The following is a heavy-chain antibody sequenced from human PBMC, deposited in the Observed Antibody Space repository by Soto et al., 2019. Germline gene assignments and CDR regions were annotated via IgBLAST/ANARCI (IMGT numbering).Heavy chain of an antibody. Sequence: QVQLVESGGGVVQPGRSLRLSCAASGFTFSSYAMHWVRQALGKGLEWVAVISYDGSNKYYADSVKGRFTISRDNSKNTLYLQMNSLRAEDTAVYYCARDGGSGSGSYLGAFDIWGQGTMVTVSS. J-gene: IGHJ3*02. CDR3: ARDGGSGSGSYLGAFDI. D-gene: IGHD1-26*01. CDR1: GFTFSSYA. V-gene: IGHV3-30-3*01. CDR2: ISYDGSNK.